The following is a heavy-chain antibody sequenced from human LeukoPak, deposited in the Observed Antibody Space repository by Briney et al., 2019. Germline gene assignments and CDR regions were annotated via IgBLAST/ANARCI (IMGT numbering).Heavy chain of an antibody. D-gene: IGHD4-23*01. CDR1: GFTFSSYA. Sequence: PGGSLRLSCAASGFTFSSYAMSWVRQAPGKGLEWVSAISGSGGSTYYADSVKGRFTISRDNSKNTLYPQMNSLRAEDTAVYYCAKGNYGGNPLGYDYWGQGTLVTVSS. V-gene: IGHV3-23*01. CDR2: ISGSGGST. CDR3: AKGNYGGNPLGYDY. J-gene: IGHJ4*02.